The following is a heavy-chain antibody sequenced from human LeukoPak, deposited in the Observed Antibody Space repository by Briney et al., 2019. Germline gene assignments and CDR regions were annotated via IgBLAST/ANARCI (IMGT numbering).Heavy chain of an antibody. V-gene: IGHV1-46*01. CDR2: INPSGGST. Sequence: ASVKVSCKASGYTFTSYYMHWVRQAPGQGLEWMGIINPSGGSTSYAQKFQGRVTMTRDTSTSTVYMELSSLRSEDTAVYYRARPVVPAARTASFDLWGRGTLVTVSS. CDR1: GYTFTSYY. CDR3: ARPVVPAARTASFDL. J-gene: IGHJ2*01. D-gene: IGHD2-2*01.